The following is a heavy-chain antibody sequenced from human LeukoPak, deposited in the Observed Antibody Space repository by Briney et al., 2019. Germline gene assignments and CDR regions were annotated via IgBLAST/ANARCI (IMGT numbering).Heavy chain of an antibody. CDR2: IKPDGSGK. Sequence: GGSLRLSCAASGLTFSSYWMSWVRQAPGKGPEWVANIKPDGSGKYYVDSVKGRFTISRDNAENSLFLHMNSLRAEDTAVYYCARCAVAAAGGYWGRGTLVTVSS. CDR3: ARCAVAAAGGY. J-gene: IGHJ4*02. D-gene: IGHD6-13*01. CDR1: GLTFSSYW. V-gene: IGHV3-7*01.